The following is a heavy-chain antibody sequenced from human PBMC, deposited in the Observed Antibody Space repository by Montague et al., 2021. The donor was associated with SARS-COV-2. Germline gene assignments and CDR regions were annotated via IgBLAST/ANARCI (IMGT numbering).Heavy chain of an antibody. D-gene: IGHD4-17*01. V-gene: IGHV4-39*01. Sequence: SETLSLTCNVSGRSMRSDRFYWVWIRQPPGRSLEWIGYVLYSGTTYYNPSLKRRVTISADTSKNEFFLEMTSVTAADTAVYYCAFQAGDYCDFGGNYYYNGVDVWGQGTTVTVSS. CDR1: GRSMRSDRFY. CDR3: AFQAGDYCDFGGNYYYNGVDV. J-gene: IGHJ6*02. CDR2: VLYSGTT.